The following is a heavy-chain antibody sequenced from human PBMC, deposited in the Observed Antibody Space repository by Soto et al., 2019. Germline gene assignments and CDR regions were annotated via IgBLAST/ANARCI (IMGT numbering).Heavy chain of an antibody. CDR3: GKGTWQRLGWFGS. Sequence: PGGSLRLSCAASGLTFSNYGMNWFRQTTGKGLEWVAVISSDGNDKYYADSVRGRFSISRDNSKNTLYLEMSSVRAEDTAVYYCGKGTWQRLGWFGSWGQPTLGTVSS. J-gene: IGHJ5*01. CDR1: GLTFSNYG. CDR2: ISSDGNDK. V-gene: IGHV3-30*18. D-gene: IGHD6-25*01.